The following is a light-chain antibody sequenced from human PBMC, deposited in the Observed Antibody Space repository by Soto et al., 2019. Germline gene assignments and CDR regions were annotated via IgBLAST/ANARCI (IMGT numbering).Light chain of an antibody. CDR2: GAS. CDR3: QQYGSSRFT. J-gene: IGKJ3*01. CDR1: QSISNSY. V-gene: IGKV3-20*01. Sequence: EIVLTQSPGTLSLSPGERATLSCRASQSISNSYLAWYQQKPGQAPRLLVYGASSRATGIPDRFSGSGSGTDFTLTISRLETEDFAMYYCQQYGSSRFTFGPGTKVDVE.